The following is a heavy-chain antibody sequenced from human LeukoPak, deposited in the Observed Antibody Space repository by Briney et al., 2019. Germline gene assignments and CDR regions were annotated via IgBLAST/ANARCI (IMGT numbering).Heavy chain of an antibody. CDR3: VSGSLQSGYNFDY. CDR1: GFTFSNYW. D-gene: IGHD3-3*01. V-gene: IGHV3-74*01. Sequence: GGSLRLSCAASGFTFSNYWMHWIRQAPGKGLVWVSHIKYDGSATNYADSVKGRFTISRDNAKNTLYLQMNSLRAEDTAVYYCVSGSLQSGYNFDYWGQGALVTVSS. J-gene: IGHJ4*02. CDR2: IKYDGSAT.